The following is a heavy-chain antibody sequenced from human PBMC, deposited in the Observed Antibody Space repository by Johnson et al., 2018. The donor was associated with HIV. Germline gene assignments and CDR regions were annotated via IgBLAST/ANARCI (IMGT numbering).Heavy chain of an antibody. D-gene: IGHD6-6*01. J-gene: IGHJ3*02. V-gene: IGHV3-7*03. CDR3: AKDPPYSSSSPGAFDI. CDR2: IKQDGSNK. CDR1: GFIFGMYS. Sequence: VQLVESGGGLVQPGGSLRLSCAASGFIFGMYSMSWVRQAPGRGLARVANIKQDGSNKYYADSVKGRFTISRDNSKNTLYLQMNSLRAEDTAVYYCAKDPPYSSSSPGAFDIWGQGTMVTVSS.